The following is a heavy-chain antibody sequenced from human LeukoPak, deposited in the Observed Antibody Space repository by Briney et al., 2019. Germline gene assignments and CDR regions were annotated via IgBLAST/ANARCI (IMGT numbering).Heavy chain of an antibody. CDR3: ARDQVSGSSWYGGDYYYGMDV. Sequence: SETLSLTCAVYGGSFSGYYWTWIRQPPGKGLEWIGEIHYSGSATYNPSLKSRVTISVDTSKNQFSLKMNSVTAADTAVYYCARDQVSGSSWYGGDYYYGMDVWGQGTTVTVSS. D-gene: IGHD6-13*01. CDR2: IHYSGSA. CDR1: GGSFSGYY. J-gene: IGHJ6*02. V-gene: IGHV4-34*01.